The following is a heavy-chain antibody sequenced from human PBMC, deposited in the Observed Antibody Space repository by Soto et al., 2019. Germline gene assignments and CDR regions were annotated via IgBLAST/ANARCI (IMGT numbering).Heavy chain of an antibody. Sequence: QVQLQESGPGLVTPSQPLSLTCTVSGGSNIRDGYYWSWIRQHPGKGLEWIAYISYSGSSYSTPSLKSRVTISADTSKNQFSLRLTSVTAADTAVYFCARATPAGSADFWGQGTLVTVSS. CDR1: GGSNIRDGYY. CDR3: ARATPAGSADF. J-gene: IGHJ4*02. D-gene: IGHD2-2*01. V-gene: IGHV4-31*03. CDR2: ISYSGSS.